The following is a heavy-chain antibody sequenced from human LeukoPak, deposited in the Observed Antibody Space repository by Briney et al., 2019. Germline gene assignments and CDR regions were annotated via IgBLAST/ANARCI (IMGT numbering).Heavy chain of an antibody. CDR1: GFTFSKAC. D-gene: IGHD2-21*01. Sequence: KPGGSLRLSCAASGFTFSKACMSWVRQAPGKGLEWVSSISSSSSYIYYADSVKGRFTISRDNAKNSLYLQMNSLRAEDTAVYYCARVLGEADYWGQGTLVTVSS. J-gene: IGHJ4*02. CDR3: ARVLGEADY. V-gene: IGHV3-21*01. CDR2: ISSSSSYI.